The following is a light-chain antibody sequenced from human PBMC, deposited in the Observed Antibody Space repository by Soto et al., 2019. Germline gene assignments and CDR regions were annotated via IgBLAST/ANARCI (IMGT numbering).Light chain of an antibody. Sequence: DIQMTQSPSPVSGSVEDRVTITYWASQTISSWLAWYQQKPGKAPKLLIYKASTLKSGVPSRFSGSGSGTEFTLTISSLQPDDFATYYCQHYNSYSEAFGQGTKVDI. CDR3: QHYNSYSEA. CDR2: KAS. CDR1: QTISSW. V-gene: IGKV1-5*03. J-gene: IGKJ1*01.